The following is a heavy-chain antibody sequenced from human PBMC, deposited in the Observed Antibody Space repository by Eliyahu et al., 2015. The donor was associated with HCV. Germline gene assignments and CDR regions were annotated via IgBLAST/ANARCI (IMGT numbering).Heavy chain of an antibody. Sequence: QVQLQESGPGLVKPSETLSLTCSVSGGSIRTAGYYWSWVRXHXEKGLEWIAYIFYSGTTXYNPSLKSRATISVDTSENQFSLRLTSVTAADTAVYYCARVRRVQGFIFDQWGQGSQVTVSA. D-gene: IGHD3-10*01. V-gene: IGHV4-31*03. CDR1: GGSIRTAGYY. CDR3: ARVRRVQGFIFDQ. J-gene: IGHJ4*02. CDR2: IFYSGTT.